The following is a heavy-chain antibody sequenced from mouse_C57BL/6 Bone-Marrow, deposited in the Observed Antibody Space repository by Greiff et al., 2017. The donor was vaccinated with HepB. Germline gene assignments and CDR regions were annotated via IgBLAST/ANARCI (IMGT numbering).Heavy chain of an antibody. J-gene: IGHJ4*01. CDR2: INPNYGTT. CDR3: ARSFYYGSFYAMDY. Sequence: VQLQQSGPELVKPGASVKISCKASGYSFTDYNMNWVKQSNGKSLEWIGVINPNYGTTSYNQKFKGKATLTVDQSSSTAYMQLNSLTSEDSAVYYFARSFYYGSFYAMDYWGQGTSVTVSS. CDR1: GYSFTDYN. V-gene: IGHV1-39*01. D-gene: IGHD1-1*01.